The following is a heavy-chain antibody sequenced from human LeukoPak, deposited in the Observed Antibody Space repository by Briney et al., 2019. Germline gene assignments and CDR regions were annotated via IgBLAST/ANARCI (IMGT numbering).Heavy chain of an antibody. V-gene: IGHV3-23*01. Sequence: GGSLRLSCVASGFTFTTYAMNWVRQAPGKGLEWVSGISGSGGNTFNVDSVKGRFTTSRDNSKNTLYLQMNSLKAEDTAVYYCARGVTSAYQIAYFDYWGQGTLVTVSS. D-gene: IGHD2-21*01. J-gene: IGHJ4*02. CDR1: GFTFTTYA. CDR3: ARGVTSAYQIAYFDY. CDR2: ISGSGGNT.